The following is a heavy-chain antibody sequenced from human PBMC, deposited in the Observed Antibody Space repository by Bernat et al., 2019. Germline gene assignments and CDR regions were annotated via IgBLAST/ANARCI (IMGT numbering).Heavy chain of an antibody. CDR3: ARDSPYGGRYDAFDI. CDR1: GYTFTSYY. V-gene: IGHV1-46*01. CDR2: INPSGGST. Sequence: QVQVVQSGAEVKKPGASVKVSCKASGYTFTSYYMHWVRQAPGQGLEWMGVINPSGGSTSYAQKFQGRVTMTRDTSTSTVYMELSSLRSEDTAVYYCARDSPYGGRYDAFDIWGQGTMVTVSS. D-gene: IGHD4-23*01. J-gene: IGHJ3*02.